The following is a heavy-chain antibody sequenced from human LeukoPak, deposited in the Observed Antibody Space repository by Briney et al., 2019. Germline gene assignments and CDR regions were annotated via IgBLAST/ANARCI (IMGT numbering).Heavy chain of an antibody. CDR1: GYTFTSYG. J-gene: IGHJ5*02. V-gene: IGHV1-18*01. D-gene: IGHD2-2*01. CDR2: ISAYNGNT. CDR3: ARNGAYCSSTSCCLWS. Sequence: ASVTVSFKASGYTFTSYGISWVGQAPGQGREWMGWISAYNGNTNYAQKLQGRVTMTTDTSTSTAYMELRSLRSDDTAVYYCARNGAYCSSTSCCLWSWGQGTLVTVSS.